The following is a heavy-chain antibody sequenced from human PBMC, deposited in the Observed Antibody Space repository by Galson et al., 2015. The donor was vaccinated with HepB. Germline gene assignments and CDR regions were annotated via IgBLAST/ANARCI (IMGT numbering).Heavy chain of an antibody. CDR3: AKNCRSDKNKKWSLLDY. V-gene: IGHV3-23*01. Sequence: SLRLSCAASGFTFSSYAMSWVRQAPGKGLEWVSAISGSGGSTYYADSVKGRFTISRDNSKNTLYLQINSLRAEDTAVYYCAKNCRSDKNKKWSLLDYWGQGTLVTVSS. CDR2: ISGSGGST. J-gene: IGHJ4*02. D-gene: IGHD2-15*01. CDR1: GFTFSSYA.